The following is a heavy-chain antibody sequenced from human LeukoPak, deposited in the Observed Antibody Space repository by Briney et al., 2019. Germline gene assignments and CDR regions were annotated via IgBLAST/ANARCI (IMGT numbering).Heavy chain of an antibody. CDR3: ARGTGARGGSATYALNY. CDR1: GYSFTSYW. D-gene: IGHD5-12*01. CDR2: IYPGDSDT. J-gene: IGHJ4*02. V-gene: IGHV5-51*01. Sequence: GESLKISCKGSGYSFTSYWIGWVRQMPGKGLEWMGIIYPGDSDTRYSPSFQGQVTISADKSISTAYLQWSSLKASDTAIYFCARGTGARGGSATYALNYWGQGTLVTVSS.